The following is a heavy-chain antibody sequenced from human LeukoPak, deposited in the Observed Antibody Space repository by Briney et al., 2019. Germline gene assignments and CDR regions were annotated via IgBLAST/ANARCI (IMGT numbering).Heavy chain of an antibody. CDR1: GFSLSTSGVG. D-gene: IGHD3-3*01. Sequence: SGRTLVKPTQTLTLTCTFSGFSLSTSGVGVGWIRQPPGKALEWLALIYWDDDKRYSPSLKSRLTITKDTSKNQVVLTMTNMDPVDTATYYCAHTTYYDFWSAGYFDYWGQGTLVTVSS. J-gene: IGHJ4*02. CDR3: AHTTYYDFWSAGYFDY. CDR2: IYWDDDK. V-gene: IGHV2-5*02.